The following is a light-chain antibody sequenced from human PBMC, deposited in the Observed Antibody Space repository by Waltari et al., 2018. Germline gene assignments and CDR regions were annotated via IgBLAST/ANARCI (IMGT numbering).Light chain of an antibody. Sequence: DIQLTQSPSFLSASVGDRVTITCRASQGLSSYLAWYQQKPGKTPKLLIYAASPLQSGVPSRFSGSGSGTEFTLTISSLQPEDFATYYCQQLNSYPLTFGGGTKVEIK. CDR2: AAS. J-gene: IGKJ4*01. CDR3: QQLNSYPLT. CDR1: QGLSSY. V-gene: IGKV1-9*01.